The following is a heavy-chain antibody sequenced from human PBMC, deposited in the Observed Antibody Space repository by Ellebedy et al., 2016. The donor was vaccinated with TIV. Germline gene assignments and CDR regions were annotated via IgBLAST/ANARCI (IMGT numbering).Heavy chain of an antibody. CDR2: ITSSGTYT. Sequence: GGSLRLXXAASGFTFSNAWMSWVRQAPGKGLEWLSYITSSGTYTHYGDSVKGRFTISRDNAKNLLYLQMNSLRAEDTAIYYCAREGRHYGGNSGIDYWGQGALVTVSS. CDR1: GFTFSNAW. J-gene: IGHJ4*02. CDR3: AREGRHYGGNSGIDY. D-gene: IGHD4-23*01. V-gene: IGHV3-11*05.